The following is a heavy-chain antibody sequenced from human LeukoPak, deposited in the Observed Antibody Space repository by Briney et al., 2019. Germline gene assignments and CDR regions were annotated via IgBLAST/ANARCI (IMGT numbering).Heavy chain of an antibody. V-gene: IGHV3-30-3*01. CDR1: GFTFSSYA. CDR3: AKAPSRAGNGWYQIDY. Sequence: GGSLRLSCAASGFTFSSYAMHWVRQAPGKGLEWVAVISYDGSNKYYADSVKGRFTISRDNSKNTLYLQMSSLRAEDTAVYYCAKAPSRAGNGWYQIDYWGQGTLVTVSS. D-gene: IGHD6-19*01. CDR2: ISYDGSNK. J-gene: IGHJ4*02.